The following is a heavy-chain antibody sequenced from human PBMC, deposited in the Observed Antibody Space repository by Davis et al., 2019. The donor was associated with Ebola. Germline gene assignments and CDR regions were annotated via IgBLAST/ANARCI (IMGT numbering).Heavy chain of an antibody. CDR2: IKEDGSQK. CDR1: GFIFGNSW. V-gene: IGHV3-7*01. J-gene: IGHJ4*02. Sequence: PGGSLRLSCIGSGFIFGNSWMTWVRHVPGKGLEYVATIKEDGSQKYFVDSVKGRFTISRDNAKNSLYLQMNSLSPEDTAVYYCAVTWHCIGGKCYPDYWGQGTLVTVSS. D-gene: IGHD2-15*01. CDR3: AVTWHCIGGKCYPDY.